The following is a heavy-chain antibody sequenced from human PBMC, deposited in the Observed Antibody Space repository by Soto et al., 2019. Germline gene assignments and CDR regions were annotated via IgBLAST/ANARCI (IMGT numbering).Heavy chain of an antibody. CDR1: GFTFTSSA. CDR2: IVVGSGNT. D-gene: IGHD2-2*01. CDR3: AAVSTMHYYYYGMDV. Sequence: ASVKVSCKASGFTFTSSAVQWVRQARGQRLEWIGWIVVGSGNTNYAQKFQERVTITRDMSTSTAYMELSSLRSEDTAVYYCAAVSTMHYYYYGMDVWGQGTTVTVS. V-gene: IGHV1-58*01. J-gene: IGHJ6*02.